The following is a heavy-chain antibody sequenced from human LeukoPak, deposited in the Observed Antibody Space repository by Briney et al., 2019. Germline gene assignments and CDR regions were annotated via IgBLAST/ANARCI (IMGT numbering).Heavy chain of an antibody. Sequence: GGSLRLSCAASGFTFSSYWMHWVRQAPGKGLVWVSRINSDGSSTTYADSVKGRFSISRDNAENSLYLQMDSLRAEDTAVYYCARESQWLVDYWGQGILVTVSS. J-gene: IGHJ4*02. V-gene: IGHV3-74*01. CDR3: ARESQWLVDY. CDR1: GFTFSSYW. D-gene: IGHD5-12*01. CDR2: INSDGSST.